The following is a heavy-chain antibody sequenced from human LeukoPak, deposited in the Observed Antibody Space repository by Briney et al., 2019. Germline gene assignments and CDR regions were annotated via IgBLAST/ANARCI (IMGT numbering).Heavy chain of an antibody. CDR3: ASSLGYCSGGSCYYWFDP. V-gene: IGHV4-30-2*01. D-gene: IGHD2-15*01. J-gene: IGHJ5*02. CDR1: GGSISSGGYS. CDR2: IYHSGST. Sequence: PSETLSLTCAVSGGSISSGGYSWSWIRQPPGKGLEWIGYIYHSGSTYYNPSLKSRVTISVDRSKNQFSLKLSFVTAADTAVYYCASSLGYCSGGSCYYWFDPWGQGTLVTVSS.